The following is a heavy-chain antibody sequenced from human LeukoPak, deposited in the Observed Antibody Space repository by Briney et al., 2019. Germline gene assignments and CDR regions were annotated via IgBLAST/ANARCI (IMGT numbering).Heavy chain of an antibody. CDR1: GYTFSGYY. D-gene: IGHD2-2*02. J-gene: IGHJ4*02. Sequence: ASVRVSCKTSGYTFSGYYLHWGRQAPGQGPGWMGRIDPTSGGTHYAQKFQGRVTVTRDTSTSTVYMELSGLRSDDTAVYSCARVPGPYTTSRFDSWGQGTLVTVSS. V-gene: IGHV1-2*02. CDR2: IDPTSGGT. CDR3: ARVPGPYTTSRFDS.